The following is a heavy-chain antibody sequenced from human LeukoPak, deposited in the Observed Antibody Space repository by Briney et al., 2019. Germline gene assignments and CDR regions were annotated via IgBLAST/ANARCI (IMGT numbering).Heavy chain of an antibody. V-gene: IGHV3-23*01. J-gene: IGHJ4*02. CDR1: GFTFSSYG. CDR2: LCGSGVST. D-gene: IGHD3-16*01. Sequence: PGGSLRLSCAASGFTFSSYGMNWVRQAPGEGLGWVSALCGSGVSTYSADSGKGRFTISRDKSKNTLFLQMNSLRCEGTAVYYCARDRIMITFGGDRSGGIFDYWGQGTLVTVSS. CDR3: ARDRIMITFGGDRSGGIFDY.